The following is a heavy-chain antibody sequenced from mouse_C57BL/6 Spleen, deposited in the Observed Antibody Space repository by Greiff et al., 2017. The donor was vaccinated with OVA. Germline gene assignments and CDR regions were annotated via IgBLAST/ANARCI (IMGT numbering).Heavy chain of an antibody. D-gene: IGHD1-1*01. J-gene: IGHJ3*01. CDR1: GYTFTSYW. Sequence: QVQLQQPGAELVRPGTSVKLSCKASGYTFTSYWMHWVKQRPGQGLEWIGVIDPSDSYTNYTQKFKGKATLTVDTSSSTAYMQLSSLTSEDSAVYDCARSHYYGSSPAWFAYWGQGTLVTVAA. CDR2: IDPSDSYT. V-gene: IGHV1-59*01. CDR3: ARSHYYGSSPAWFAY.